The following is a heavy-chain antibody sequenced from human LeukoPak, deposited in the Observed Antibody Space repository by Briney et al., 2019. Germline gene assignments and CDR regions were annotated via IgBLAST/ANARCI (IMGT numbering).Heavy chain of an antibody. CDR1: GGSISSGGYY. J-gene: IGHJ6*02. D-gene: IGHD3-3*01. CDR2: IYYSGST. Sequence: PSETLPLTCTVSGGSISSGGYYWSWIRQHPGKGLEWIGYIYYSGSTYYNPSLKSRVTISVDTSKNQFSLKLSSVTAADTAVYYCARDTHINVDYDFWSGSPYGMDVWGQGTTVTVSS. CDR3: ARDTHINVDYDFWSGSPYGMDV. V-gene: IGHV4-31*03.